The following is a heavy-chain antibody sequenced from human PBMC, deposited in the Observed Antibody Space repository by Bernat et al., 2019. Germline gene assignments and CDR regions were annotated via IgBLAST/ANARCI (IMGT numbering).Heavy chain of an antibody. CDR1: GYTFTSYG. J-gene: IGHJ4*02. CDR3: ATGYSNNWRNLFDY. CDR2: ISAYNGNT. V-gene: IGHV1-18*04. Sequence: QVQLVQSGAEVKKPGASVKVSCKASGYTFTSYGISWVRHAPGQGLEWMGWISAYNGNTNYAQKLQCRVTMTTDTCTSTAYMELRSLRSDDTAVYYCATGYSNNWRNLFDYWGQGTLVTVSS. D-gene: IGHD6-13*01.